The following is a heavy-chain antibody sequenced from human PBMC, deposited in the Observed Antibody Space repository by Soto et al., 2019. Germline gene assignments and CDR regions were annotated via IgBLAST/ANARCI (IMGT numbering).Heavy chain of an antibody. CDR1: GGSIGSYY. D-gene: IGHD3-22*01. CDR3: ARGTESLMIVPSFDD. J-gene: IGHJ4*02. V-gene: IGHV4-59*01. Sequence: LXLTCTVSGGSIGSYYWSWIRQPPGKGLEWIGYIYYSGSTNYNPSLKSRVTRSVDTSKNQFSLKLSSVTAADTAVYYCARGTESLMIVPSFDDSGQGTLVTVSS. CDR2: IYYSGST.